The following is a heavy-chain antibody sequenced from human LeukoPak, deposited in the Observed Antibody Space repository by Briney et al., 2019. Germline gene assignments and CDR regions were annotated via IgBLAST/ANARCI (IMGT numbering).Heavy chain of an antibody. V-gene: IGHV3-23*01. Sequence: GGSLRLSCAASGFASSSYAMSWVRQAPGKGLEWVSTITGSGGNTYYADSVKGRFTISRDNSKNTLYLQMDSLRAEDTAVYYCAKVAAAVADTRTDYWGQGTLVTVSS. CDR3: AKVAAAVADTRTDY. J-gene: IGHJ4*02. CDR1: GFASSSYA. CDR2: ITGSGGNT. D-gene: IGHD6-25*01.